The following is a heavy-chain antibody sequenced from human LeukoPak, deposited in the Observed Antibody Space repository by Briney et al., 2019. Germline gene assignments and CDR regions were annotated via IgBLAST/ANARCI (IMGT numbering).Heavy chain of an antibody. CDR3: ARRVVNNRNWYFDL. Sequence: GESLKISCQGSGCSFTSYWIAWVRQMPGKGLEWMGIIYPGDSDTRYSPSFQGQVTISADKFISTAYLQWSSLKASDTAIYYCARRVVNNRNWYFDLWGRGTLVTVSS. J-gene: IGHJ2*01. CDR2: IYPGDSDT. CDR1: GCSFTSYW. V-gene: IGHV5-51*01. D-gene: IGHD4-23*01.